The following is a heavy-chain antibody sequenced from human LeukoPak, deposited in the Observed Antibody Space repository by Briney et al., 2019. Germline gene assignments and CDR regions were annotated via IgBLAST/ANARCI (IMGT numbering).Heavy chain of an antibody. Sequence: ASVKVSCKASGYTFTSYYMHWVRQAPGQGLEWMGIINPSGGSTSYAQKFQGRVTMTRDTYTSTVYMELSSLRSEDTAAYYCARSAVAGTLVFDYWGQGTLVTVSS. CDR1: GYTFTSYY. J-gene: IGHJ4*02. D-gene: IGHD6-19*01. CDR2: INPSGGST. CDR3: ARSAVAGTLVFDY. V-gene: IGHV1-46*01.